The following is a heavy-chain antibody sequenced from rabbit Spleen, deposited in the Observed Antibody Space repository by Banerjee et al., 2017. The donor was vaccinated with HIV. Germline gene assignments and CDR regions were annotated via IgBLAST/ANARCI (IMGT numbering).Heavy chain of an antibody. CDR2: IDPVFGIA. CDR1: GCSLSRYG. Sequence: QLKASGGGLVQPGGSLNLSCAASGCSLSRYGMSWVRQAPGKGLEWIGYIDPVFGIAVHATWSNVRFSISSHNAQNTLYLHLNSRTGAVTAAYFCVRDQAGDSDESPDDLNMSGPCTPVTF. D-gene: IGHD2-1*01. J-gene: IGHJ4*01. CDR3: VRDQAGDSDESPDDLNM. V-gene: IGHV1S7*01.